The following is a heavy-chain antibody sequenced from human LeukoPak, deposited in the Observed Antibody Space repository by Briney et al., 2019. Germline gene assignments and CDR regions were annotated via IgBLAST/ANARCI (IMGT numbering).Heavy chain of an antibody. CDR1: GFTFSSYA. CDR3: ARDPFRSGAFDI. Sequence: GRSLRLSCAASGFTFSSYAMHWVRQAPGKGLEWVAVISYDGSNKYYADSVKGRFTISRDNSKNTLYLQMNSLRAEDTAVYYCARDPFRSGAFDIWGQGTMVTVSS. J-gene: IGHJ3*02. D-gene: IGHD2/OR15-2a*01. V-gene: IGHV3-30-3*01. CDR2: ISYDGSNK.